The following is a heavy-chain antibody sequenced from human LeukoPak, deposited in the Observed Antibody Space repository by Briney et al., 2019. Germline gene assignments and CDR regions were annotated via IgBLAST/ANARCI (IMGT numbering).Heavy chain of an antibody. Sequence: GGSLRLSCAACGFTLSNTWMHWVRQAPGKGLVWVSLINSYSSTTIYADAVGGRFNISRDNAKNTLYLQMNSRRAEDTAVYYCATPSIAARLDYWGQGTLVTVSS. CDR2: INSYSSTT. CDR1: GFTLSNTW. V-gene: IGHV3-74*01. J-gene: IGHJ4*02. D-gene: IGHD6-6*01. CDR3: ATPSIAARLDY.